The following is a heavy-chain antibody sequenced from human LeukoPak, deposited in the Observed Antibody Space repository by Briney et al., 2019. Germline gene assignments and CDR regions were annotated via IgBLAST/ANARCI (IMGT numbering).Heavy chain of an antibody. CDR3: ARGITRNWFDP. Sequence: SETLSLTCAVYGGSFSGYYWSWIRQPPGKGLEWIGEINHSGSTNYNPSLKSRVTISVDTSKNQFSLKLSSVTAADTAVYYCARGITRNWFDPGGQGTLVTVSS. CDR2: INHSGST. V-gene: IGHV4-34*01. CDR1: GGSFSGYY. J-gene: IGHJ5*02. D-gene: IGHD3-10*01.